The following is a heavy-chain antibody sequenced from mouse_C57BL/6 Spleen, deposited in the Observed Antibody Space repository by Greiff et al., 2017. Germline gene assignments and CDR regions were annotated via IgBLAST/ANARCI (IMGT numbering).Heavy chain of an antibody. CDR2: ISNGGGST. Sequence: DVMLVESGGGLVQPGGSLKLSCAASGFTFSDYYMYWVRQTPEKRLEWVAYISNGGGSTYYPDTVKGRFTISRDNAKNTLYLQMSRLKSEDTAMYYCARHGDDWYFDVWGTGTTVTVSS. CDR3: ARHGDDWYFDV. V-gene: IGHV5-12*01. CDR1: GFTFSDYY. D-gene: IGHD3-3*01. J-gene: IGHJ1*03.